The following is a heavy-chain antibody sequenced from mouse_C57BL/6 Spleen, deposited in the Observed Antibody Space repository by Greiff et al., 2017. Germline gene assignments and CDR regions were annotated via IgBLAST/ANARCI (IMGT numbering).Heavy chain of an antibody. CDR3: ASRNDGCENYFDY. J-gene: IGHJ2*01. V-gene: IGHV3-6*01. D-gene: IGHD2-3*01. CDR2: ISYVGSN. Sequence: EVKLMESGPGLVKPSQSLSLTCSVTGYSITSGYYWNWIRQLPGNKLEWMGYISYVGSNNYNPSLKNRISITLDTSKNQFFLKLNSVTTEDTATYYCASRNDGCENYFDYWGQGTTLTVSS. CDR1: GYSITSGYY.